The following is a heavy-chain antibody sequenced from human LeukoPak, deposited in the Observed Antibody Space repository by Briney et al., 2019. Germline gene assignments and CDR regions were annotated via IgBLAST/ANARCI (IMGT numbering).Heavy chain of an antibody. CDR2: FDPEDGET. V-gene: IGHV1-24*01. Sequence: EASVKVSCKVSGYTLTELPMHWVRQAPGKGLEWMGGFDPEDGETIYAQKFQGRVTMTEDTSTDTAYMELSSLRSEDTAVYYCATELPAFDAFDIWGQGTMVTVSS. CDR3: ATELPAFDAFDI. CDR1: GYTLTELP. J-gene: IGHJ3*02.